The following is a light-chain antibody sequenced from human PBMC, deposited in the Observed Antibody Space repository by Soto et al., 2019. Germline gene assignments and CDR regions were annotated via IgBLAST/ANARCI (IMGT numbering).Light chain of an antibody. CDR2: DAS. CDR3: QHRTNWPPWT. Sequence: EVVLTQSPATLSLSPGERATLSCRASQSISNYLAWYQQKPGQAPSLLIYDASNRTTGIRARFSGSGSGTDFTLTISSLEPEDFAVYYCQHRTNWPPWTFGQGTKVEIK. J-gene: IGKJ1*01. CDR1: QSISNY. V-gene: IGKV3-11*01.